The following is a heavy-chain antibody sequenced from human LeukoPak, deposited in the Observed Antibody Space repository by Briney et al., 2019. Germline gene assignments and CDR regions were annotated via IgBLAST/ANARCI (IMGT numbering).Heavy chain of an antibody. CDR1: GYTFTSYY. CDR2: INPSGGST. V-gene: IGHV1-46*01. D-gene: IGHD6-13*01. CDR3: ARVAAAGTGIFVNFYYSMDI. J-gene: IGHJ6*03. Sequence: GASVKVSCKASGYTFTSYYMHWVRQAPGQGLEWMGIINPSGGSTSYAQKFQGRVTMTRDTSTSTVYMELSSLRSEDTAVYYCARVAAAGTGIFVNFYYSMDIWGKGTTVTISS.